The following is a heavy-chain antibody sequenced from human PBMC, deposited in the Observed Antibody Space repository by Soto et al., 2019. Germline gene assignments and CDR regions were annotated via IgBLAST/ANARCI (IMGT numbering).Heavy chain of an antibody. CDR2: IIPIFRTS. CDR3: ARSGYRYGYDYYYYGMDV. Sequence: QVQLVQSGAEVKKPGSSVKVSCKASGGSLISYAITWVRQAPGQGLEWMGGIIPIFRTSNYAQKFQGRVTITADESTSTAYMEPSSLTSDDTAVYYCARSGYRYGYDYYYYGMDVWGQGTTVIVSS. D-gene: IGHD5-18*01. J-gene: IGHJ6*02. CDR1: GGSLISYA. V-gene: IGHV1-69*12.